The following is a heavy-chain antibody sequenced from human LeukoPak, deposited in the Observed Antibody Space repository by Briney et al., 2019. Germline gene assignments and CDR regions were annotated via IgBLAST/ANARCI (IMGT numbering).Heavy chain of an antibody. D-gene: IGHD3-3*01. J-gene: IGHJ5*02. V-gene: IGHV3-7*01. CDR1: GFTFGWHW. CDR3: ARDSGRGGESGYYDL. Sequence: QAGGSLRLSCVASGFTFGWHWMSWVRQAPGKGLEWVANIKQDGSQRYYVDSVKGRFTISRDNAKNSLYLQMSSLRAEDTAMYYCARDSGRGGESGYYDLWGQGTLVAVSS. CDR2: IKQDGSQR.